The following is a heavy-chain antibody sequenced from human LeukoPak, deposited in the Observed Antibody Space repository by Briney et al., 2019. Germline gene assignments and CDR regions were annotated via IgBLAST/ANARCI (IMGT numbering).Heavy chain of an antibody. D-gene: IGHD3-9*01. CDR2: INGSGGST. J-gene: IGHJ4*02. CDR1: GFTFSSYA. CDR3: AKAGRYFGLFDY. V-gene: IGHV3-23*01. Sequence: GGSLRLSCAASGFTFSSYAMSWVRQAPGKGLEWVSAINGSGGSTYYADSVKGRFTISRDNSKNTLYLQMNSLRAEDTAVYYCAKAGRYFGLFDYWGQGTLVTVSS.